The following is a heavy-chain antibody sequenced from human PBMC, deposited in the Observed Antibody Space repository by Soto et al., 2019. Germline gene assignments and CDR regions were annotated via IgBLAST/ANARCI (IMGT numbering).Heavy chain of an antibody. Sequence: PGESLKISCNASGYNFPIYWIAWVRQMPGKGLEWMGVIYPDDSDIRYSPSFQGQFTISVDKSINTDYLEWSSLKASDTSIYYCARPDGRHFSNSRGYCRYWGQGTLVTVSS. CDR2: IYPDDSDI. CDR3: ARPDGRHFSNSRGYCRY. D-gene: IGHD3-22*01. CDR1: GYNFPIYW. V-gene: IGHV5-51*01. J-gene: IGHJ4*02.